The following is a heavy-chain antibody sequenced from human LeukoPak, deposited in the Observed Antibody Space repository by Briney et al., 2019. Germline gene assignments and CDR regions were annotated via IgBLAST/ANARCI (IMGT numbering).Heavy chain of an antibody. Sequence: GESLKISCKGSGNSFITNWIGWVRHMPGKGLEWMGIIYPGDSDTRYSPSFRGQVTISADKSISTAYLQWSSLKASDTAMYYCARRVLYDAFDIWGQGTMVTVSS. CDR3: ARRVLYDAFDI. V-gene: IGHV5-51*01. D-gene: IGHD3-3*01. CDR1: GNSFITNW. CDR2: IYPGDSDT. J-gene: IGHJ3*02.